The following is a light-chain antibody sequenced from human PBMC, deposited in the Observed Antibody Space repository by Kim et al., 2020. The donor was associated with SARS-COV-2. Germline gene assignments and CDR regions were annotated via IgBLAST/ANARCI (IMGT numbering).Light chain of an antibody. CDR1: QSVSND. CDR3: QQRHEWRT. Sequence: EIVLTQSPATLSLSPGERATLSCRASQSVSNDLAWYQQKPGQAPRLLIYGASNRATGIPDRFSGSGSGTDFSLTISSLEPEDFAVYYCQQRHEWRTFGQGTKVDIK. V-gene: IGKV3-11*01. CDR2: GAS. J-gene: IGKJ1*01.